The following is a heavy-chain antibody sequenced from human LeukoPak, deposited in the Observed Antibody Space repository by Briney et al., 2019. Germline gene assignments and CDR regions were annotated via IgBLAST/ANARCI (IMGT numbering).Heavy chain of an antibody. CDR3: ARVYDCSSTSCYEYFDY. CDR1: GGSFSGYY. J-gene: IGHJ4*02. CDR2: INHSGST. V-gene: IGHV4-34*01. D-gene: IGHD2-2*01. Sequence: PSETLSLTCAVYGGSFSGYYWSWIRQPPGKGLEWIGEINHSGSTNYNPSLKSRVTISVDTSKNQFSLKLSSVTAADTAVYYCARVYDCSSTSCYEYFDYWGQGTLVTVSS.